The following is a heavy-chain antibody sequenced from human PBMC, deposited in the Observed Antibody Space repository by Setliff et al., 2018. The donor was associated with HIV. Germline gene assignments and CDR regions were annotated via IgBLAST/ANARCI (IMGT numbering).Heavy chain of an antibody. CDR2: VHYNGNDK. V-gene: IGHV3-30*02. CDR3: AKDKGGYNWNYFDY. D-gene: IGHD1-20*01. CDR1: GFTLSTYG. Sequence: PGGSLRLSCATSGFTLSTYGMHWVRQAPGKGLEWVARVHYNGNDKFYVDSVKGRFTISRDNSENTLYLQMDGLRAEDTAVYYCAKDKGGYNWNYFDYWGPGTQVTAPQ. J-gene: IGHJ4*02.